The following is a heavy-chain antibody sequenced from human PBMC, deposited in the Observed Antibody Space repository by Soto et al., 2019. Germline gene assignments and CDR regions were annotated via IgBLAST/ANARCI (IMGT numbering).Heavy chain of an antibody. CDR1: GGSISSGGYS. J-gene: IGHJ3*02. CDR2: IYHSGST. CDR3: ARGGLEGYYDSSGYYPRGAFDI. Sequence: QLQLQESGSGLVKPSQTLSLTCAVSGGSISSGGYSWSWIRQPPGKGLEWIGYIYHSGSTYYNPSLKSRVTISVDRSKNQFSLKLSSVTAADTAVYYCARGGLEGYYDSSGYYPRGAFDIWGQGTMVTVSS. V-gene: IGHV4-30-2*01. D-gene: IGHD3-22*01.